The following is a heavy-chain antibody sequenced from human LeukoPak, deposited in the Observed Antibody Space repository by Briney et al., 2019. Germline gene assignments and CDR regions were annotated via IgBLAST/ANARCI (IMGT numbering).Heavy chain of an antibody. CDR3: AKRGPAGAGKSPDYFDY. J-gene: IGHJ4*02. CDR1: RVTFSSYV. CDR2: ITGSGDNT. V-gene: IGHV3-23*01. D-gene: IGHD6-19*01. Sequence: GGSLRLSCAASRVTFSSYVMRWVRQAPGKGLEWVSAITGSGDNTYYADSVKGRFTISRDNSKNTLYLQMNSLRAEDTAVYYCAKRGPAGAGKSPDYFDYWGQGTLVTVSS.